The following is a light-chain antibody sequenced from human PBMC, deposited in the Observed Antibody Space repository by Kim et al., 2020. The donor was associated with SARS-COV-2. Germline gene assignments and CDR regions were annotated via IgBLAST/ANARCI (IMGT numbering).Light chain of an antibody. J-gene: IGKJ2*01. Sequence: EPASLSCRSSQSLLHTSGRTYLDWYLQKPGQSPQLLIYLGSNRASGVPDRFSGSGSGTDFTLKISRVEAEDVGVYYCMQALQTPYTFGQGTKLEI. V-gene: IGKV2-28*01. CDR2: LGS. CDR1: QSLLHTSGRTY. CDR3: MQALQTPYT.